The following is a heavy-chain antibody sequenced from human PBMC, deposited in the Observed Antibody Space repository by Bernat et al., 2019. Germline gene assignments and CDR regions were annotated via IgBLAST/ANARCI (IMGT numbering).Heavy chain of an antibody. D-gene: IGHD4-23*01. J-gene: IGHJ4*02. V-gene: IGHV3-23*01. CDR2: ISGSGGST. CDR1: GFTFSSYA. Sequence: EVQLLESGGGVVQPGGSLRLSCAASGFTFSSYAMSWVRQAPGKGLEWVSAISGSGGSTYYADSVKGRFTISRDNSKNTLYLQMNSLRAEDTAVYYCAKGRGGTGAYGGFDYWGQGTLVTVSS. CDR3: AKGRGGTGAYGGFDY.